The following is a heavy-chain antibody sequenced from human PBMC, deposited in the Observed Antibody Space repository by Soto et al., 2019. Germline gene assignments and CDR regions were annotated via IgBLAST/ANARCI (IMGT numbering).Heavy chain of an antibody. CDR3: ASFYDYGSGSYYKTDYYYGMDG. CDR1: GYTFTSYG. Sequence: GASVKVSCKASGYTFTSYGISWVRQAPGQGLEWMGWISAYNGNTNYAQKLQGRVTMTTDTSTSTAYMELRSLRSDDTAVYYCASFYDYGSGSYYKTDYYYGMDGCGQGTTVTVSS. V-gene: IGHV1-18*01. CDR2: ISAYNGNT. J-gene: IGHJ6*02. D-gene: IGHD3-10*01.